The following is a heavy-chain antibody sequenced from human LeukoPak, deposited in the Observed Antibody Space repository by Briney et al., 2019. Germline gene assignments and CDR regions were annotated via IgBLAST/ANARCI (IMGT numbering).Heavy chain of an antibody. V-gene: IGHV3-30*18. Sequence: GRSLRLSCAASGFTFSNYGMHWVRQAPGKGLEWVALISYDGGKKYYADSVKGRFTISRDNSKNTLYLQMNSLIPDDTAVYYCAKGRQQWWTFDALDIGAKGQWSPSLQ. CDR2: ISYDGGKK. J-gene: IGHJ3*02. CDR1: GFTFSNYG. D-gene: IGHD5-18*01. CDR3: AKGRQQWWTFDALD.